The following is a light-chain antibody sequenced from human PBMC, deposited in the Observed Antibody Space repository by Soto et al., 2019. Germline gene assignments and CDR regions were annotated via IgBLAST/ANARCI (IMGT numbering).Light chain of an antibody. CDR2: DSS. V-gene: IGKV1-39*01. CDR1: QDITNY. CDR3: QQTYITPPGA. Sequence: DIQKTQYPSSLSASVGDRVTITCQASQDITNYLNWNQQKPGKAPKLLMYDSSNLETGVPSRFSASGSGTDFTLSIGSLQPEDFATYYCQQTYITPPGAFGQGTKVDIK. J-gene: IGKJ1*01.